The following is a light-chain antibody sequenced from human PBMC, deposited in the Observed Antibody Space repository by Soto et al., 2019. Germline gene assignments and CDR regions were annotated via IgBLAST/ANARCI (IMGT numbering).Light chain of an antibody. CDR2: EGS. V-gene: IGLV2-23*01. CDR1: SSDVGSYNL. J-gene: IGLJ1*01. Sequence: QSALTQPPSVSGSPGQSVTISCTGTSSDVGSYNLVSWYQQHPGKAPKLMIYEGSKRPSGVSNRFSGSKSGNTASLTISGLQAEDEADYYCCSYAGSSTFYVFXTGTKVTVL. CDR3: CSYAGSSTFYV.